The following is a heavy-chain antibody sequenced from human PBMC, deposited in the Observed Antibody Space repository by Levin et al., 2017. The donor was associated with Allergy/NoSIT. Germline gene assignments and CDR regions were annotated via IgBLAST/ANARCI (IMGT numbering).Heavy chain of an antibody. CDR1: GFSLRSSGVG. CDR3: AHNTHMGRAFDI. V-gene: IGHV2-5*02. CDR2: IYWDDDK. Sequence: SGPTLVKPTQTLTLTCSFSGFSLRSSGVGVGWIRQAPGKALEWLALIYWDDDKRYSPSLRSRLTITKDTSKNQVVLTMTNMDPVDTATYFCAHNTHMGRAFDIWGQGTMVTVSS. D-gene: IGHD2-21*01. J-gene: IGHJ3*02.